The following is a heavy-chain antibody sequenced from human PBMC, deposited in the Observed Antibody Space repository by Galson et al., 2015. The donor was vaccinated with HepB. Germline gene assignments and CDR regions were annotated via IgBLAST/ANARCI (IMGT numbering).Heavy chain of an antibody. V-gene: IGHV3-23*01. Sequence: SLRLSCAASGFSFSSYGMHWVRQAPGKGLEWVSSIRGSGSRTYYADSVKGRFTISRDNSKNTLYLQMNSLRAEDTAVYYCAKGGDDIRFLEWLLDRNGMDVWGQGTTVTVSS. J-gene: IGHJ6*02. CDR3: AKGGDDIRFLEWLLDRNGMDV. CDR2: IRGSGSRT. D-gene: IGHD3-3*01. CDR1: GFSFSSYG.